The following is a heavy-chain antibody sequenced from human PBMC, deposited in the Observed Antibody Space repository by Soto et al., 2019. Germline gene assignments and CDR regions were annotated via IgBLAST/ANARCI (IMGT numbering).Heavy chain of an antibody. J-gene: IGHJ4*02. V-gene: IGHV4-39*07. Sequence: PSETLSLTCTVSGGSISSGGYYWSWIRQPPGKGLEWIGEINHSGSTNYSPSLKSRVTISVDTSKNQFSLKLSSVTAADTAVYYCARRWGAAVDYWGQGTLVTVSS. D-gene: IGHD1-26*01. CDR2: INHSGST. CDR3: ARRWGAAVDY. CDR1: GGSISSGGYY.